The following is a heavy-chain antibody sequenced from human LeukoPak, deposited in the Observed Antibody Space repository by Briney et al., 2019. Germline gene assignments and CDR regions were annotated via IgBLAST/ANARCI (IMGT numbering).Heavy chain of an antibody. CDR3: ARRACSGGSCPFDY. D-gene: IGHD2-15*01. CDR1: GGSISSGDYS. Sequence: PSETLSLTCTVSGGSISSGDYSWSWIRQPPGKGLEWIGYIYYSGSTYYNPSLKSRVTISVDTSKNQFSLKLSSVTAADTAVYYCARRACSGGSCPFDYWGQGTLVTVSS. CDR2: IYYSGST. V-gene: IGHV4-30-4*01. J-gene: IGHJ4*02.